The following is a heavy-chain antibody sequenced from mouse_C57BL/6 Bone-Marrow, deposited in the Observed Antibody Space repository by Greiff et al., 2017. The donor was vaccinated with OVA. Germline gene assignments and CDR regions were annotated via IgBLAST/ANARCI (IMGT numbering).Heavy chain of an antibody. CDR2: ISDGGSYT. D-gene: IGHD1-1*01. J-gene: IGHJ4*01. CDR1: GFTFSSYA. Sequence: EVKLMESGGGLVKPGGSLKLSCAASGFTFSSYAMSWVRQTPEKRLEWVATISDGGSYTYYPDNVKGRFTISRDNAKNNLYLQMSQLKSEDTAMYYCARDRDYSYYAMDYWGQGTSVTVSS. V-gene: IGHV5-4*01. CDR3: ARDRDYSYYAMDY.